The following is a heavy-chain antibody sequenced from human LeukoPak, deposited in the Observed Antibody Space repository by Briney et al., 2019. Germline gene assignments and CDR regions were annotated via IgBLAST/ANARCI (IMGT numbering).Heavy chain of an antibody. CDR3: ARDLSGRAWEGFDY. J-gene: IGHJ4*02. CDR2: TYYRSKWNN. V-gene: IGHV6-1*01. D-gene: IGHD6-25*01. CDR1: GDSVSSNSAT. Sequence: SQTLSLTCAISGDSVSSNSATWNWIRQSPSRGLEWLGRTYYRSKWNNDYAVSVESRITINPDISKSQFSLQMNSVTPEDTAVYYCARDLSGRAWEGFDYWGQGTLVTVSS.